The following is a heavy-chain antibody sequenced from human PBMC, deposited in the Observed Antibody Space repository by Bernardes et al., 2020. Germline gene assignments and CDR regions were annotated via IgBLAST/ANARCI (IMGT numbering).Heavy chain of an antibody. Sequence: SETLSLTCTVSGGSISSGYYWTWIRQHPGKGLEWIGYIYYSGSTYYNPSLKSRVTISVDTSKNQFSLKLSSVTAADTAVYYCARTMTTVVDYWGQGTLVTVSS. D-gene: IGHD4-17*01. CDR2: IYYSGST. CDR1: GGSISSGYY. J-gene: IGHJ4*02. CDR3: ARTMTTVVDY. V-gene: IGHV4-30-4*08.